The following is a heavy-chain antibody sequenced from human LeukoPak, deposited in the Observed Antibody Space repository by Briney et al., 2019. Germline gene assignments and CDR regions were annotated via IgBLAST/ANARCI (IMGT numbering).Heavy chain of an antibody. CDR2: IKQDGSEK. V-gene: IGHV3-7*01. CDR3: ARESRYFDWFPIMDV. J-gene: IGHJ6*02. D-gene: IGHD3-9*01. Sequence: GGSLRLSCAASGFTFSSYWMSWVRQAPGKGLEWVANIKQDGSEKYYVDSVKGRFTISRDNAKNSLYLQMNSLRAEDTAVYYCARESRYFDWFPIMDVWGQGTMVTVSS. CDR1: GFTFSSYW.